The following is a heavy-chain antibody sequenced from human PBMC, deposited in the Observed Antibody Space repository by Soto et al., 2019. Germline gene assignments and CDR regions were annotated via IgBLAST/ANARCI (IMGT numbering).Heavy chain of an antibody. Sequence: ASVKVSCKASGYTFTSYGISWVRQAPGQGLEWMGWISAYNGNTNYAQKLQGRVTMTTDTSTSTAYMELRSLRSDDTAVYYCAAGGPLDSSGYQYYYYYGMDVWGQGTTVTVSS. CDR2: ISAYNGNT. D-gene: IGHD3-22*01. J-gene: IGHJ6*02. CDR1: GYTFTSYG. V-gene: IGHV1-18*01. CDR3: AAGGPLDSSGYQYYYYYGMDV.